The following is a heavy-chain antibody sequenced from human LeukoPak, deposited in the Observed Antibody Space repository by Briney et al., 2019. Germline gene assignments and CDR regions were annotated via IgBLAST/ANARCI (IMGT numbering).Heavy chain of an antibody. Sequence: GGSLRLSCAASGFTFSDYYMSWIRQAPGKGLEWVSYISSSGSTIYYADSVKGRFTIPRDNAKNSLYLQMNSLRAEDTAVYYCARVPGSSSWYFDYWGQGTLVTVSS. CDR1: GFTFSDYY. CDR2: ISSSGSTI. CDR3: ARVPGSSSWYFDY. J-gene: IGHJ4*02. V-gene: IGHV3-11*04. D-gene: IGHD6-13*01.